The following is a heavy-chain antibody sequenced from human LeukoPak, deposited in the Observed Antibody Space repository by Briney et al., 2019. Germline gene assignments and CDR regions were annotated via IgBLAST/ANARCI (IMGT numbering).Heavy chain of an antibody. CDR2: IIPIFGTA. V-gene: IGHV1-69*13. CDR1: GGTFSSYA. D-gene: IGHD3-10*01. CDR3: AGLYYYGSGSYDY. J-gene: IGHJ4*02. Sequence: SVKVSCKASGGTFSSYAISWVRQAPGQGLEWVGGIIPIFGTANYAQKFQGRVTITADESTSTAYMELSSLRSEDTAVYYCAGLYYYGSGSYDYWGQGTLVTVSS.